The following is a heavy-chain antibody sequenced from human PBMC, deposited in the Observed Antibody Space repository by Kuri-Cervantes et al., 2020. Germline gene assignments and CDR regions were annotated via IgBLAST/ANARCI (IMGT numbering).Heavy chain of an antibody. CDR2: IYHTGGS. CDR1: SGSISSTTFY. D-gene: IGHD2-15*01. Sequence: SETLSLTCTVSSGSISSTTFYWGWIRQPPGKGLEWIAHIYHTGGSYNNPSLKSRVTISVDTSKNQFSLKVISVTAADTAVYYCARPGQYCSGGECYFEKWGQGTLVTVSS. V-gene: IGHV4-39*07. CDR3: ARPGQYCSGGECYFEK. J-gene: IGHJ4*02.